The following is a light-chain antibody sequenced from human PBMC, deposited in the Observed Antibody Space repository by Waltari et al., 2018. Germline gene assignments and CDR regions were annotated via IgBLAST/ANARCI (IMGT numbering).Light chain of an antibody. CDR1: QGIRSY. CDR2: SAS. Sequence: DIQLTQSPSLLYASVWERVTITCRDSQGIRSYLAWYQQKPGKGPNLLIYSASTLQSGVPSRFSGIGSGTEFTLTISSLQPEDFATYYCQQLNTYPRTFGQGTKVEIK. J-gene: IGKJ1*01. CDR3: QQLNTYPRT. V-gene: IGKV1-9*01.